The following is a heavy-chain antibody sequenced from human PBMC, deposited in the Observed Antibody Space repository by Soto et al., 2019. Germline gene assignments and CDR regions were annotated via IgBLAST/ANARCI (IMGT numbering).Heavy chain of an antibody. CDR1: GASIGSGGW. CDR3: ARHEGWTGPDQ. J-gene: IGHJ5*02. Sequence: PSLTCAVSGASIGSGGWWSWVRQPPGKGLEWIAEIFHDGNTNYSPSLKSRVTISVDKSQNQFSLNVYSVTAADTAVYYCARHEGWTGPDQWGQGTLVTVSS. V-gene: IGHV4-4*02. CDR2: IFHDGNT. D-gene: IGHD2-8*02.